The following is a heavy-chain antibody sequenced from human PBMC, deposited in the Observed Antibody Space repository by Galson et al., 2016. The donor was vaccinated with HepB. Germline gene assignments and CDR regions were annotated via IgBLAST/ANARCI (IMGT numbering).Heavy chain of an antibody. V-gene: IGHV1-58*01. J-gene: IGHJ2*01. D-gene: IGHD2-21*02. CDR3: AADRTYCGGDCYSPPLHRYWYFDL. CDR2: IVVGSGNT. CDR1: GFTFSDSA. Sequence: SVKVSCKASGFTFSDSAVQWVRQARGQRLEWIGWIVVGSGNTNYAQRFQERVTITTDMSTSTAYMEMSSPTSEDTAVYYCAADRTYCGGDCYSPPLHRYWYFDLWGRGTLVTVSS.